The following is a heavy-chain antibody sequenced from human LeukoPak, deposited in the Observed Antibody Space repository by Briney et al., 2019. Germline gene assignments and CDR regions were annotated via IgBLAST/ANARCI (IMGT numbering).Heavy chain of an antibody. CDR1: GGSISSSSYY. CDR3: ARDVDPHSYYYYYGMDV. J-gene: IGHJ6*02. CDR2: IYYSGST. V-gene: IGHV4-39*07. Sequence: SETLSLTCTVSGGSISSSSYYWGWIRQPPGKGLEWIGSIYYSGSTYYNPSLKSRVTISVDTSKNQFSLKLSSVTAADTAVYYCARDVDPHSYYYYYGMDVWGQGTTVTVSS. D-gene: IGHD2-15*01.